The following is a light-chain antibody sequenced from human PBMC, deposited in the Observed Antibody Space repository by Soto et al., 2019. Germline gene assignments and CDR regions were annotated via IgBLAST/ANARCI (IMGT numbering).Light chain of an antibody. J-gene: IGLJ2*01. CDR2: DVS. Sequence: QSALTQPASVSASPGQSITISCTGTSSDIGAYNSVSWYQQHPGKAPQLMIYDVSYRPSGISSRFSGSKSGNTASLTISGLQADDEADYYCSSYTTGSTRVFGGGTKVTVL. CDR3: SSYTTGSTRV. V-gene: IGLV2-14*01. CDR1: SSDIGAYNS.